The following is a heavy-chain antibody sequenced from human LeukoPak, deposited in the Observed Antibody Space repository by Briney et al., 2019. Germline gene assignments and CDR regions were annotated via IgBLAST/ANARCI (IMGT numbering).Heavy chain of an antibody. V-gene: IGHV1-18*04. J-gene: IGHJ6*03. CDR1: GFTFTSFY. CDR3: AREGKSTYTYYYDSSGLPLYYYYYYMDV. CDR2: ISAYNGNT. Sequence: GASVKVSCKASGFTFTSFYMHWVRQAPGQGLEWMGWISAYNGNTNYAQKLQGRVTMTTDTSTSTAYMELRSLRSDDTAVYYCAREGKSTYTYYYDSSGLPLYYYYYYMDVWGKGTTVTVSS. D-gene: IGHD3-22*01.